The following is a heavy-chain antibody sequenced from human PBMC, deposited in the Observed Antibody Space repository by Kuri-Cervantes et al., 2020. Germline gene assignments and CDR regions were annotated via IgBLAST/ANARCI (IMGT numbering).Heavy chain of an antibody. Sequence: GGSLRLSCAASGFTFSNAWMSWVRQAPGKGLEWVANINQGGSEKYYVDSVKGRFTISRDNSKNTLYLQMNSLRAEDTAVYYCASSGSYYYNWFDPWGQGTLVTVSS. CDR2: INQGGSEK. D-gene: IGHD1-26*01. CDR3: ASSGSYYYNWFDP. J-gene: IGHJ5*02. V-gene: IGHV3-7*01. CDR1: GFTFSNAW.